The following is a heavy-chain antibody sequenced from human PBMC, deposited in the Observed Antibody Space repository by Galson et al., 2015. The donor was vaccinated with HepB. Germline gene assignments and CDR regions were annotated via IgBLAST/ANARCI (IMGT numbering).Heavy chain of an antibody. CDR3: AKGEYGGNSEGFDY. CDR2: ISYDGNNK. CDR1: GFTFSSYG. V-gene: IGHV3-30*18. J-gene: IGHJ4*02. Sequence: SLRLSCAASGFTFSSYGMHWVRQAPGKGLEWVAVISYDGNNKFYADSVKGRFTISRDKSRNTLYLQMNSLRAEDTAVYYCAKGEYGGNSEGFDYGGQGTLVTVSS. D-gene: IGHD4-23*01.